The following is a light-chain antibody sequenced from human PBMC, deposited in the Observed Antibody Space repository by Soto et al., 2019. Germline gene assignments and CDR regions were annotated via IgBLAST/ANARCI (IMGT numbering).Light chain of an antibody. CDR3: QTWDTGIRV. V-gene: IGLV4-69*01. CDR2: LDSYGRH. CDR1: SGHSNYA. Sequence: QLVLTQSPSASASLGASVKLTCTLSSGHSNYAIAWHQQQPEKGPRYLMKLDSYGRHSKGDGIPDRFSGSSSGAERYLTISSLQSEDEADYYCQTWDTGIRVFGGGTKLTVL. J-gene: IGLJ3*02.